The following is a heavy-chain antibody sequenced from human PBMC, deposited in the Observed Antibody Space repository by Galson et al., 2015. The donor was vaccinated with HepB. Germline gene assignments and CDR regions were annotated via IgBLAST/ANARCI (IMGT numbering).Heavy chain of an antibody. D-gene: IGHD5-18*01. Sequence: SLRLSCAVSGFSFRSYGMHWVRQAPGKGLEWVAVIAYDGSTKYYADSVKGRFTISRDNSGNTLYLQMNSLRAEDTAVYYCAKDYWASGGYSYGLGWSFDIWGQGTMVTVSS. V-gene: IGHV3-30*18. CDR3: AKDYWASGGYSYGLGWSFDI. CDR2: IAYDGSTK. CDR1: GFSFRSYG. J-gene: IGHJ3*02.